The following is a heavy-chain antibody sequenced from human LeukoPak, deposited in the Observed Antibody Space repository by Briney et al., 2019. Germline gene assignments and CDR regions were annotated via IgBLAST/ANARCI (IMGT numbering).Heavy chain of an antibody. J-gene: IGHJ6*02. D-gene: IGHD5-24*01. CDR3: ARSRRDNYYYYYGMDV. V-gene: IGHV3-48*03. CDR1: GFTFSSYE. CDR2: ISSSDTTI. Sequence: PGGSLRLSCAASGFTFSSYEMTWVRQAPGKGLEWVSNISSSDTTIHYADSVKGRFTISRDNARNPLYLQMNSLRAEDTAVYYCARSRRDNYYYYYGMDVWGQGTTVTVSS.